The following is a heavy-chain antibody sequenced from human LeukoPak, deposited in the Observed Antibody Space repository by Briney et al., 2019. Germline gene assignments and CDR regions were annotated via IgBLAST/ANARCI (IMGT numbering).Heavy chain of an antibody. D-gene: IGHD4-17*01. CDR3: ARGTVTTYYFDL. Sequence: PSETLSLTCTVSGGSISNYYWIWIRQPPGKGLEWIGYIHYSGSTNYNPSLKSRVSMSVDTSKNQFSLKLSSVTAADTAVYYCARGTVTTYYFDLWGQGTLVAVSS. V-gene: IGHV4-59*01. CDR1: GGSISNYY. CDR2: IHYSGST. J-gene: IGHJ4*02.